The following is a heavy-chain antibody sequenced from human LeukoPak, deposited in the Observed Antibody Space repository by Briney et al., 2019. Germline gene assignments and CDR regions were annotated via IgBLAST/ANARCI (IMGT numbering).Heavy chain of an antibody. J-gene: IGHJ4*02. D-gene: IGHD6-13*01. CDR3: ARYSGSWYYFDY. V-gene: IGHV4-39*01. CDR2: IYYSGST. Sequence: SETLSLICTVSGGSISSYYWGWIRQPPGKGLEWIGSIYYSGSTYYNPSLKSRVTISVDTSKNQFSLKLSSVTAADTAVYYCARYSGSWYYFDYWGQGTLVTVSS. CDR1: GGSISSYY.